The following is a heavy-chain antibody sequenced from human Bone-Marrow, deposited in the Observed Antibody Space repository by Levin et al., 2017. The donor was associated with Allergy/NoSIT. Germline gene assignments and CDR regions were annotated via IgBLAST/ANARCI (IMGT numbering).Heavy chain of an antibody. Sequence: GGSLRLSCAVSGFSLSRYTMSWVRQAPGKGLEWVANIKQDGSEKYYVDAVKGRFTISRDNAKNSLFLQMNALRVEDSAIYYCARDYPINCIDGSCYSEYWGQGTLVSVSS. CDR3: ARDYPINCIDGSCYSEY. V-gene: IGHV3-7*03. J-gene: IGHJ4*02. CDR1: GFSLSRYT. CDR2: IKQDGSEK. D-gene: IGHD2-15*01.